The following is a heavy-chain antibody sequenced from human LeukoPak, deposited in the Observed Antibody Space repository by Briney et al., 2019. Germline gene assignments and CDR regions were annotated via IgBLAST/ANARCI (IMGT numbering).Heavy chain of an antibody. CDR2: ISAYNCNT. V-gene: IGHV1-18*01. CDR1: GYTFTSYG. Sequence: ASVKVSCKASGYTFTSYGISWVQQAPGQGLEWMGWISAYNCNTKYAQKLQGRVTLTTDTSTSTAYMELRSLRSDDTAAYYCARARTEEHSRSYPPFDYWGQGTLVTVSP. D-gene: IGHD1-26*01. CDR3: ARARTEEHSRSYPPFDY. J-gene: IGHJ4*02.